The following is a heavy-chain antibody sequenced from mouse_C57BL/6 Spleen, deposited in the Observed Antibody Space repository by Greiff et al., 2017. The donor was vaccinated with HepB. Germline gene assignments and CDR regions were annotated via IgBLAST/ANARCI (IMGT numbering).Heavy chain of an antibody. D-gene: IGHD1-1*01. CDR3: ARCDYYGSSLYYYAMDY. Sequence: QVQLQQPGAELVKPGASVKLSCKASGYTFTSYWMHWVKQRPGQGLEWIGMIHPNSGSTNYNEKFKGKATLTVDKSSSTAYMQLSSLTSEDSAVYYCARCDYYGSSLYYYAMDYWGQGTSVTVSS. V-gene: IGHV1-64*01. CDR1: GYTFTSYW. J-gene: IGHJ4*01. CDR2: IHPNSGST.